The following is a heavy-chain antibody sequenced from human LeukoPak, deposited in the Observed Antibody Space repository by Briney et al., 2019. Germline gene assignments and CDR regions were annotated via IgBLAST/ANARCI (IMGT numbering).Heavy chain of an antibody. D-gene: IGHD5-18*01. CDR1: GGSISSGSYY. Sequence: SETLSLTCTVSGGSISSGSYYWSWIRQPAGKGLEWIGRIYTSGSTNYNPSLKSRVTISVDTSKNQFSLKLSSVTAADTAVYYCARAILPKSEYSYGYGYWGQGTLVTVSS. CDR2: IYTSGST. J-gene: IGHJ4*02. V-gene: IGHV4-61*02. CDR3: ARAILPKSEYSYGYGY.